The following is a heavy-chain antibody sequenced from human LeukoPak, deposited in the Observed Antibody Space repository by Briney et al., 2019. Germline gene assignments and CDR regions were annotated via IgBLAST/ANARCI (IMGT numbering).Heavy chain of an antibody. J-gene: IGHJ6*03. V-gene: IGHV3-21*01. CDR1: GFHFNTYS. CDR2: LRDSSNQL. CDR3: ARDPTCSSTSCYRTQPYYYYYYMDV. D-gene: IGHD2-2*01. Sequence: PGGSLRHSCAASGFHFNTYSMNWLRQAPGKGVEWVSSLRDSSNQLYYADTVKGRFTISRDNAKNSLYLQMNSLRAEDTAVYYCARDPTCSSTSCYRTQPYYYYYYMDVWGKGTTVTVSS.